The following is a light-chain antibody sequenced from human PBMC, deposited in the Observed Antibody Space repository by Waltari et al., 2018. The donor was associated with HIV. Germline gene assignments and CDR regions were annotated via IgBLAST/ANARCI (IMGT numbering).Light chain of an antibody. CDR3: QQYNSDFYT. J-gene: IGKJ2*01. Sequence: IQMTQSPSILSASVGDRVTITCRASQNVDTWLAWYQQRPGGAPKLLIYKASTLEYGVPARFSGSGSGTNFTLTINTLHPDDFATYYCQQYNSDFYTFGLGTRLDLK. CDR2: KAS. V-gene: IGKV1-5*03. CDR1: QNVDTW.